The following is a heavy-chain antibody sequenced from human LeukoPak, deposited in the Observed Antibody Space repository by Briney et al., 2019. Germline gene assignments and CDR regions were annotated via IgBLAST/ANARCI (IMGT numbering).Heavy chain of an antibody. CDR1: GFVVSNNY. V-gene: IGHV3-66*01. Sequence: GGSLRLSCAASGFVVSNNYMSWVRQAPGKGLEWVSLIYNDGRTYYTDSVKDRFTISRDNSKNTLFLQMNSLGAEDTAVYYCARWFCSSTNCYYDYWGQGTLVTVSS. J-gene: IGHJ4*02. CDR3: ARWFCSSTNCYYDY. CDR2: IYNDGRT. D-gene: IGHD2-2*01.